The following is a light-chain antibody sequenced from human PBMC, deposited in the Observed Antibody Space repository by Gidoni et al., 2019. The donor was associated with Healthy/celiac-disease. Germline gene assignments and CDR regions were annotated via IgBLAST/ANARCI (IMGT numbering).Light chain of an antibody. V-gene: IGKV3-15*01. CDR3: QQYKDWHPVEYT. CDR2: GAS. CDR1: QSVSSN. J-gene: IGKJ2*01. Sequence: EIVMTQSPATLSVSPGERATLSCRASQSVSSNLAWYQQKPGQAPRLLIYGASTRATGIPARFSGSGSGTEFTLTISSLHSEDFAVYYCQQYKDWHPVEYTFXQXTKLEIK.